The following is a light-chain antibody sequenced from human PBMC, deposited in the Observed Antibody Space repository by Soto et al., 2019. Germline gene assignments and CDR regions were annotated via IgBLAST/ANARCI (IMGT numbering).Light chain of an antibody. V-gene: IGKV3-15*01. Sequence: EIVMTQSPATLSVSPGERATLSCRASQSISSYLAWYQQKPGQAPRLLIYGASTRATDIPARFSGGGSGTEFTLTISSLQSEDFAVYYCHQYNDWPRGTFGQGTKVDIK. CDR1: QSISSY. J-gene: IGKJ1*01. CDR3: HQYNDWPRGT. CDR2: GAS.